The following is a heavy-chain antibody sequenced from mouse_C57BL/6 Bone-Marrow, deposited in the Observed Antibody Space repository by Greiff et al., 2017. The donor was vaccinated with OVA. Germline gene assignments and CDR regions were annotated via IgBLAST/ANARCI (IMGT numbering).Heavy chain of an antibody. D-gene: IGHD1-1*01. CDR1: GYTFTSYG. V-gene: IGHV1-81*01. CDR3: ASRSGRFDV. Sequence: QVHVKQSGAELARPGASVKLSCKASGYTFTSYGISWVKQRTGQGLEWIGEIYPRSGNTYYNEKFKGKATLTVDKSSSTAYMGLRSLTSEDTAVYYCASRSGRFDVWGTGTTVTVSS. J-gene: IGHJ1*03. CDR2: IYPRSGNT.